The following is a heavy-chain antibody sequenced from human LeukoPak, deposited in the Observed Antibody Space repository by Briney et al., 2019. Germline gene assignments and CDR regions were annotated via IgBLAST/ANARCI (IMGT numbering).Heavy chain of an antibody. CDR1: GGTSSSYA. CDR3: ARGLSGPADGMDV. D-gene: IGHD6-19*01. Sequence: ASVKVSCKASGGTSSSYAISWVRQAPGQGLEWMGGIIPIFGTANYAQKFQGRVTITADKSTSTAYMELSSLRSEDTAVYYCARGLSGPADGMDVWGKGTTVTVSS. V-gene: IGHV1-69*06. J-gene: IGHJ6*04. CDR2: IIPIFGTA.